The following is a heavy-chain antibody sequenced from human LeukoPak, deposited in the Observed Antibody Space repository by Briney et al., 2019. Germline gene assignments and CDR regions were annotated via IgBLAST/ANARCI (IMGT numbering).Heavy chain of an antibody. CDR3: AKDHYWSIDY. V-gene: IGHV3-7*01. D-gene: IGHD3-3*01. CDR1: GFTFSDHW. J-gene: IGHJ4*02. Sequence: PGGSLRLSCAASGFTFSDHWMSWVRQAPGKGLEWVANIKQDGSEKYYVDSVKGRFTISRDIAKNTLYLQMNSLRAEDTGVYYCAKDHYWSIDYWGRGTLVTVSS. CDR2: IKQDGSEK.